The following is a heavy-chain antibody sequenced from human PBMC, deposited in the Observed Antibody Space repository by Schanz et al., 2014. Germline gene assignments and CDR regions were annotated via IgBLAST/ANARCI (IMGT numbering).Heavy chain of an antibody. CDR1: GFDFNSYS. CDR3: ARDSRPNYDFLTAYYSIDY. D-gene: IGHD3-9*01. J-gene: IGHJ4*02. V-gene: IGHV3-21*02. CDR2: ISSSGSYI. Sequence: EVRLVESGGGLVQPGGSLRLSCEASGFDFNSYSMNWVRQVPGKGLEWVSSISSSGSYIHYADSVKGRFTISRDNAKNTLYLQMNSLRAEDTAVYYCARDSRPNYDFLTAYYSIDYWGQGTLVTVSS.